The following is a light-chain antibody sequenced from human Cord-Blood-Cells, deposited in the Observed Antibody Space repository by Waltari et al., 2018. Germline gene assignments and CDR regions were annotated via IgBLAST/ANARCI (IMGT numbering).Light chain of an antibody. V-gene: IGKV1-27*01. CDR2: AAS. J-gene: IGKJ1*01. Sequence: SQMTQSPSPPAASVGDRVTITCRASQGISNYLAWYQQKPGKVPKLLIYAASTLQSGVPARFSGSGSGTDFTLTISILQPEDVATYYCQEYNSALWTFGQGTKVEI. CDR1: QGISNY. CDR3: QEYNSALWT.